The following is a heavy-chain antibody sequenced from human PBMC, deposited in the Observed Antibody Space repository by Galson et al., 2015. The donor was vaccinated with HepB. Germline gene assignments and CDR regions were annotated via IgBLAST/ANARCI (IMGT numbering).Heavy chain of an antibody. CDR1: GGTFSSYA. D-gene: IGHD2-8*02. CDR3: ARDGGGYCTGGVCEPHWGHYYYMDV. Sequence: SVKVSCKASGGTFSSYAISWVRQAPGQGLEWMGGIIPILGIANYAQKFQGRVTITADKSTSTAYMELSSLRSGDTAVYYCARDGGGYCTGGVCEPHWGHYYYMDVWGKGTTVTVSS. J-gene: IGHJ6*03. V-gene: IGHV1-69*10. CDR2: IIPILGIA.